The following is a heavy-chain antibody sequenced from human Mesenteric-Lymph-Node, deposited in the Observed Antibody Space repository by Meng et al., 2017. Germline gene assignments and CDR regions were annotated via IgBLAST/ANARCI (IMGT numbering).Heavy chain of an antibody. CDR2: IPHRGSS. V-gene: IGHV4-4*02. CDR1: GDSITNHNW. J-gene: IGHJ1*01. Sequence: QLQLRESGPALVKPSETLSLTCAVSGDSITNHNWWAWVRQPPGKGLEWIGEIPHRGSSAYNPSLKSRVSMSIDKSKNQFSLKLTSATAADMAVYHCLRGSGGSVWGQGTLVTVSS. CDR3: LRGSGGSV. D-gene: IGHD3-10*01.